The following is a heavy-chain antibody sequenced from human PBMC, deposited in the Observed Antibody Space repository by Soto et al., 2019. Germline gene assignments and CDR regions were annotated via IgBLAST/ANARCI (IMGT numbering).Heavy chain of an antibody. J-gene: IGHJ4*02. CDR2: IYYSGTT. Sequence: SETLSLTCAVSGYSISSGYHWAWIRQAPPKGLEWSGSIYYSGTTYYNPSLKSRVIISVDTSKNQFSLQVTSVTAADTAIYYCARGNCRNGACYSFDNWGRGTLVTVSS. V-gene: IGHV4-38-2*01. CDR1: GYSISSGYH. CDR3: ARGNCRNGACYSFDN. D-gene: IGHD2-8*01.